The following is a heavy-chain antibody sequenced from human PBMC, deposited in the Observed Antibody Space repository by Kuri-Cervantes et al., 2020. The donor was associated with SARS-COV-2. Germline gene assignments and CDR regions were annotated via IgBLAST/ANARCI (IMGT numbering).Heavy chain of an antibody. Sequence: GSLRLSCAVYGGSFDNYYWSWIRQPPGKGLEWIGEINHSGGTNHNPSLKSRVIISADMSKNQFSLKMRSVTAADTAVYYCARGLVAVVPSPVLGLGPHYYSYHVDVWGHGTTVTVSS. CDR2: INHSGGT. J-gene: IGHJ6*02. CDR1: GGSFDNYY. CDR3: ARGLVAVVPSPVLGLGPHYYSYHVDV. D-gene: IGHD2-2*01. V-gene: IGHV4-34*01.